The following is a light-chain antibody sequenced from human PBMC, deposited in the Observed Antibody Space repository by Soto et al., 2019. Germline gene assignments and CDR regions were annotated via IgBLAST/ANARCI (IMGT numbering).Light chain of an antibody. Sequence: QSLLTQPPSVSGAPGQRVTISCTGSTSNIGAGYDVHWYQQVPGTTPKLLIYANNNRPSGVPDRFSGSKSGTSASLVITGLQAEDEADYYCSSYTSSTTLGVFGTGTKLTVL. CDR2: ANN. J-gene: IGLJ1*01. CDR1: TSNIGAGYD. CDR3: SSYTSSTTLGV. V-gene: IGLV1-40*01.